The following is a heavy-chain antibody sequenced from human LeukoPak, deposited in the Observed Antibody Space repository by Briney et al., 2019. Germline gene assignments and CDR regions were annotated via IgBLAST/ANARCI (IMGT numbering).Heavy chain of an antibody. V-gene: IGHV3-66*01. CDR2: MYSGGST. D-gene: IGHD4-11*01. J-gene: IGHJ6*02. CDR1: GFIFDDYG. CDR3: ARSYSNHLFGMDV. Sequence: PEGSLRLSCELSGFIFDDYGMTWVRQAPGKGLEWVSVMYSGGSTYYADSVKGRAAISRDNSQNTVFLQMNSVRVEDTAVYYCARSYSNHLFGMDVWGQGTAVTVSS.